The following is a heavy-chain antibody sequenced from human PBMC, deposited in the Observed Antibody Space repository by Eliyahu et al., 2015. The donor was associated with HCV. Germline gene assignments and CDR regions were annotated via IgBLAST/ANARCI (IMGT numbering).Heavy chain of an antibody. J-gene: IGHJ6*02. CDR1: GGSISSYY. CDR3: ARHRDGYYYYGMDV. D-gene: IGHD2-21*02. Sequence: QVQLQESGPGLVKPSETLSLTXXVSGGSISSYYWXWIRQPPGKGLEWIGYIYYSGSTNYNPSLKSRVTISVDTSKNQFSLKLSSVTAADTAVYYCARHRDGYYYYGMDVWGQGTTVTVSS. V-gene: IGHV4-59*08. CDR2: IYYSGST.